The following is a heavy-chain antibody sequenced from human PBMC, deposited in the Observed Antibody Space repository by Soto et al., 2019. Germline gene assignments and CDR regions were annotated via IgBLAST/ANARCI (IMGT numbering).Heavy chain of an antibody. CDR2: IIPIFGTA. CDR1: GGTFSSYA. J-gene: IGHJ4*02. Sequence: SVKVSCKASGGTFSSYAISWVRQAPGQGLEWMGGIIPIFGTANYAQKFQGRVTITADESTSTAYMELSSLRSEDTAVYYCARTVVVVAAKAPYFDYWGQGTLVTVSS. CDR3: ARTVVVVAAKAPYFDY. D-gene: IGHD2-15*01. V-gene: IGHV1-69*13.